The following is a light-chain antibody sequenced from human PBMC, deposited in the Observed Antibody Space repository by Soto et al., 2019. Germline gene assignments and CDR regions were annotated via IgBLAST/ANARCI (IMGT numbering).Light chain of an antibody. V-gene: IGKV4-1*01. CDR3: QQFYNTPPYT. CDR2: WAS. Sequence: DTVLTQPPDSRDGFLAGRAPINCRSSQSVLHPPNNPNNLAWYQQRPGQPPKLLISWASDRDYGVPERFSGGGSGTDFTLTISSVQAEDVAVYYCQQFYNTPPYTFGQGTRLEIK. J-gene: IGKJ2*01. CDR1: QSVLHPPNNPNN.